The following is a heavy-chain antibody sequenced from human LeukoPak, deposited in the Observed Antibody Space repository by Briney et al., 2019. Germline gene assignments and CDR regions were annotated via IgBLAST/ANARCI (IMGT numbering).Heavy chain of an antibody. CDR1: GYSFTSYW. J-gene: IGHJ4*02. D-gene: IGHD3-22*01. CDR3: ARCLTYYDDSSGYPLGFAY. Sequence: GEPLKISCKASGYSFTSYWIGWVRQMPGKGLEWTGIIYPGDSDTGYSPSFQGQVTISADTSISTAYLQWSSLEASDTAMYYCARCLTYYDDSSGYPLGFAYGGQGTLFTVSS. CDR2: IYPGDSDT. V-gene: IGHV5-51*01.